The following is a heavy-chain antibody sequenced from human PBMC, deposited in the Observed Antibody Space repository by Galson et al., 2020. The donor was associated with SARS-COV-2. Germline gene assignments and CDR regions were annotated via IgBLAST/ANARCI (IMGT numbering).Heavy chain of an antibody. J-gene: IGHJ4*02. V-gene: IGHV3-74*01. CDR3: ARDSAIVGVRFDY. CDR2: INRDGSTT. D-gene: IGHD1-26*01. Sequence: GGSLRLSCAASGFTFKSNWMHWVRQVPGKGLVWVSRINRDGSTTTYADAVKGRFTISRDNAKNTLYLEMNSLRAEDTAVYYCARDSAIVGVRFDYWGQGTLVTVSS. CDR1: GFTFKSNW.